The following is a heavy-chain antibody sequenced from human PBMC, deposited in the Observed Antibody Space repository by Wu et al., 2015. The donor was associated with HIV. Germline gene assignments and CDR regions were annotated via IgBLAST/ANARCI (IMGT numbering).Heavy chain of an antibody. D-gene: IGHD5-12*01. V-gene: IGHV1-18*01. Sequence: QAQLMQSGPDVKKPGASVEVACKAIHYNFARYGITWVRQAPGQGLEWMGWISANNGDTNYALKFQGRVIMTTDTSTSTAYMELRSLKSDDTAVYYCAREGVDAFDPWGQGTLVTVSS. CDR3: AREGVDAFDP. CDR1: HYNFARYG. CDR2: ISANNGDT. J-gene: IGHJ5*02.